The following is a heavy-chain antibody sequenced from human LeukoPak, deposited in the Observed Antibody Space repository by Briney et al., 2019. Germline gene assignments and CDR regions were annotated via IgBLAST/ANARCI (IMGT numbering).Heavy chain of an antibody. J-gene: IGHJ4*02. D-gene: IGHD3-10*01. CDR2: IYSSGTI. CDR3: ARVLGDYGSGSYFDY. CDR1: GGSISSYY. Sequence: SGTLSLSCSVSGGSISSYYWSWVRQPAGKGLEWIGRIYSSGTITYNPSLQSRVTMSVDTSKKKLSLKMNSVTAADTPVNYCARVLGDYGSGSYFDYWGQGTLVTVSS. V-gene: IGHV4-4*07.